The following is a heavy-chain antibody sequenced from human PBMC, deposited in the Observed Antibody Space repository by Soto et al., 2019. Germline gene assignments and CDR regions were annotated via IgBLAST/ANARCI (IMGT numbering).Heavy chain of an antibody. CDR2: ISAYNGNT. V-gene: IGHV1-18*04. J-gene: IGHJ5*02. CDR3: ARDKATPINWFDP. Sequence: ASVKVSCKASGYTFTSYGISWLRQSPGQGLEWMGWISAYNGNTNYAQKLQGRVTMTTDTSTSTAYMGLRSLRSDDTAVYYCARDKATPINWFDPWGQGTLVTVSS. D-gene: IGHD1-26*01. CDR1: GYTFTSYG.